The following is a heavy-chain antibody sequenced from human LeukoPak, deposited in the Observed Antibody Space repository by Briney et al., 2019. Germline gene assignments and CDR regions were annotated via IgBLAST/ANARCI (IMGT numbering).Heavy chain of an antibody. CDR1: GDSISSGSYY. D-gene: IGHD6-19*01. J-gene: IGHJ4*02. Sequence: PSETLSLTCSVSGDSISSGSYYWSWIRQPAGTGLEWIGRIYSDGTTNYNPSLKSRVTISIDTSKNHFSLKLSSVSAADTAVYYCARGPRYTRGWYVYWGQGSLVTVSS. CDR3: ARGPRYTRGWYVY. V-gene: IGHV4-61*02. CDR2: IYSDGTT.